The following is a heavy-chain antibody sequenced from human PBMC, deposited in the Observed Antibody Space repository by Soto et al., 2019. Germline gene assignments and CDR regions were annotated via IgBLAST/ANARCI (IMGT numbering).Heavy chain of an antibody. V-gene: IGHV1-18*01. CDR3: ARDLPPVDY. CDR2: INAYNGNT. J-gene: IGHJ4*02. Sequence: QVQLVQSGAEVKKPGASVKVSCKASGYTFTSYDISWVRQAPGQGLEWMGWINAYNGNTNYAQKLQGRVTMTTDTYTSTADRELRSMRSDDTAVYYCARDLPPVDYLGQGTLVTVSS. CDR1: GYTFTSYD.